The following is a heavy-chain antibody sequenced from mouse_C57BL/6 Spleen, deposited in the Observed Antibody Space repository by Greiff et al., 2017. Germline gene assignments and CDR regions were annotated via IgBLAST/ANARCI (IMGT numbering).Heavy chain of an antibody. CDR2: IWTGGGT. V-gene: IGHV2-9-1*01. D-gene: IGHD3-2*02. CDR3: ARNSLDSSGYVGWFAY. Sequence: VQGVESGPGLVAPSQSLSITCTVSGFSLTSYAISWVRQPPGKGLEWLGVIWTGGGTNSNSALKSRLSISKDNSKSQVFLKMNRLQTDDTARYYGARNSLDSSGYVGWFAYWGQGTLVTVSA. J-gene: IGHJ3*01. CDR1: GFSLTSYA.